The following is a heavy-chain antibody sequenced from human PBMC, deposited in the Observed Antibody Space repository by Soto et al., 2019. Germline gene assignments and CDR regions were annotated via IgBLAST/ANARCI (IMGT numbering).Heavy chain of an antibody. CDR2: ISWNSGSI. V-gene: IGHV3-9*01. CDR3: AKDMAPYYDSSGYYSDAFDI. J-gene: IGHJ3*02. CDR1: GFTFDDYS. D-gene: IGHD3-22*01. Sequence: SGGSLRLSCSASGFTFDDYSMHWVRQAPGKGLEWVSGISWNSGSIGYADSVKGRFTISRDNAKNSLYLQMNSLRAEDTALYYCAKDMAPYYDSSGYYSDAFDIWGQGTMVTVSS.